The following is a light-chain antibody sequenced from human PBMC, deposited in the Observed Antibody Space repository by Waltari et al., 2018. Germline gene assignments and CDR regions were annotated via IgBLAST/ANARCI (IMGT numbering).Light chain of an antibody. CDR1: LSLSSNNKNY. V-gene: IGKV4-1*01. J-gene: IGKJ1*01. CDR2: WAS. Sequence: IVLTQSPDSLAVSLGDRATIHCESSLSLSSNNKNYLAWYQQRPGQPPRLLISWASTRQSGVPDRFIGSGFGTDFTLTISSLQAEDVAVYFCQQYYSKTFGQGTKVEIK. CDR3: QQYYSKT.